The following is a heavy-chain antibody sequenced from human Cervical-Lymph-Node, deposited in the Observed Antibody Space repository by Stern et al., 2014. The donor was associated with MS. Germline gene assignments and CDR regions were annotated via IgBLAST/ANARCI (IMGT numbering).Heavy chain of an antibody. CDR3: ARGAGVFDS. V-gene: IGHV4-39*02. CDR1: GGSIGRSSYY. Sequence: QLQLQESGPGLVKPSETLSLTCTVSGGSIGRSSYYWGWIRQPPGKGLEWIGNIFYTGSTFYDPALKSRVTISVDTSHHPFSLGLNSVTAADTAVYYCARGAGVFDSWGQGTLVTVSP. D-gene: IGHD6-19*01. CDR2: IFYTGST. J-gene: IGHJ4*02.